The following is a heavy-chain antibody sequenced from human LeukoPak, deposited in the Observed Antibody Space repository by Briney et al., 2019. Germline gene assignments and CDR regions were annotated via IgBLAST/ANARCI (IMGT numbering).Heavy chain of an antibody. CDR3: ARDLKERNRYYGSGSPPAHWYFDL. Sequence: PGGSLRLSCAASGFTFRSYSMNWVRQAPGKGLEWVSYISSSSSTIYYADSVKGRFTISRDNAKNSLYLQMNSLRAEDTAVYYCARDLKERNRYYGSGSPPAHWYFDLWGRGTLVTVSS. V-gene: IGHV3-48*04. D-gene: IGHD3-10*01. CDR1: GFTFRSYS. CDR2: ISSSSSTI. J-gene: IGHJ2*01.